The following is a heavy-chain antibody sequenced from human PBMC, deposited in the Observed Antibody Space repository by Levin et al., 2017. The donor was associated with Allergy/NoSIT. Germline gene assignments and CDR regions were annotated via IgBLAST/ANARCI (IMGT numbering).Heavy chain of an antibody. CDR3: VTDESGDEDFDY. CDR2: ITKPSRTI. V-gene: IGHV3-48*01. Sequence: PGESLKISCAASGFSLRTSDMNWVRQAPGKGLEWISFITKPSRTISYADSVKGRFTVSRDNVKNLLYLDMNSLRAEDTAVYYCVTDESGDEDFDYWGQGTLVTVSS. CDR1: GFSLRTSD. J-gene: IGHJ4*02. D-gene: IGHD7-27*01.